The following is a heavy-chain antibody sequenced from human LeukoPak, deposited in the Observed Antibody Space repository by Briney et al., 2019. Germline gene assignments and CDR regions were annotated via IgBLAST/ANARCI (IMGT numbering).Heavy chain of an antibody. J-gene: IGHJ4*02. D-gene: IGHD3-16*02. CDR2: IGAYNGNT. V-gene: IGHV1-18*01. CDR3: ARGSRYRYDYVWGSYRYPTSDY. CDR1: GYTFTSYG. Sequence: GASVKVSCKASGYTFTSYGISWVRQAPGQGLEWMGWIGAYNGNTNYAQKLQGRVTMTTDTSTSTAYMELRSLRSDDTAVYYCARGSRYRYDYVWGSYRYPTSDYWGQGTLVTVSS.